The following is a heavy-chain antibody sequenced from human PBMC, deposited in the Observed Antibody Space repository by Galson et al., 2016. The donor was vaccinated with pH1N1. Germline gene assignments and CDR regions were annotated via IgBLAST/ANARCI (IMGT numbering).Heavy chain of an antibody. J-gene: IGHJ5*02. D-gene: IGHD3-22*01. V-gene: IGHV4-31*02. CDR2: IYYTGST. CDR3: VRAYYDSSPRNWFDP. Sequence: WSWIRQHPGKGLEWIGYIYYTGSTYYNPSLKSRVIISVDTSKNQVSLNLSSVTAADTAVYYCVRAYYDSSPRNWFDPWGQGTLVTVSS.